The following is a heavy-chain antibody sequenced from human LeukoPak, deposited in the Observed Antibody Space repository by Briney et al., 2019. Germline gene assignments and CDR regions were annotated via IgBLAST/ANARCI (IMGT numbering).Heavy chain of an antibody. J-gene: IGHJ4*02. CDR3: ARHSITMVRGREFDY. D-gene: IGHD3-10*01. V-gene: IGHV4-38-2*01. CDR2: IYYSGST. CDR1: GYSISSASY. Sequence: SETLSLTCAVSGYSISSASYWGWIRQPPGKGLEWIGSIYYSGSTYYNPSLKSRVTISVDTSKNQFSLKLGSVTAADTAVYYCARHSITMVRGREFDYWGQGTLVTVSS.